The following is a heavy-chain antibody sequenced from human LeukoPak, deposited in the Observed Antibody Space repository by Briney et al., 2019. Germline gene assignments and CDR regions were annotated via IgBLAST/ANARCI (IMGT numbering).Heavy chain of an antibody. D-gene: IGHD6-13*01. Sequence: ASVKVSCKASGYTFTSYAMNWVRQAPGQGLEWMGWINTNTGNPTYAQGFTGRFVFSLDTSVSTAYLQISSLKAEDTAVYYCARVESIAAAGNLWFDPWGQGTLVTVSS. CDR3: ARVESIAAAGNLWFDP. V-gene: IGHV7-4-1*02. J-gene: IGHJ5*02. CDR2: INTNTGNP. CDR1: GYTFTSYA.